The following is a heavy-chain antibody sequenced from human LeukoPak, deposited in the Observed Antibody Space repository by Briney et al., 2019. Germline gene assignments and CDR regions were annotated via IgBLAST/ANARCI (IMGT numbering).Heavy chain of an antibody. CDR3: ARGYGDNWFDP. V-gene: IGHV4-4*02. CDR2: IYHSGSP. Sequence: SVTLSLTCAVSGGSISSNNWWGWVRRPPGKGLEWIGEIYHSGSPNYNPSLKSRVTISVDRSKNQFSLKLSSVTAADTAVYYCARGYGDNWFDPWGQGTLVTVSS. D-gene: IGHD4-17*01. J-gene: IGHJ5*02. CDR1: GGSISSNNW.